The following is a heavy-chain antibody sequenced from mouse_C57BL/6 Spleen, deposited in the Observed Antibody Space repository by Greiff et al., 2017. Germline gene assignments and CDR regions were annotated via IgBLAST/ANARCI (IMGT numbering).Heavy chain of an antibody. J-gene: IGHJ1*03. D-gene: IGHD1-1*01. CDR2: ISDGGSYT. V-gene: IGHV5-4*03. CDR1: GFTFSSYA. Sequence: DVKLMESGGGLVKPGGSLKLSCAASGFTFSSYAMSWVRQTPEKRLEWVATISDGGSYTYYPDNVKGRFTISRDNAKNNLYLQMSHLKSEDTAMYYCARGLLLRWYFGVWGTGTTVTVAS. CDR3: ARGLLLRWYFGV.